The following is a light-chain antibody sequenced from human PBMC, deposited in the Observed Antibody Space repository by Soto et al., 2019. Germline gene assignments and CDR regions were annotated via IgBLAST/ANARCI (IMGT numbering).Light chain of an antibody. Sequence: IQLTQSPSSLSASIGDRVTITCRARQGIRSFLAWYQQKPGKAPKLLIYGASTLQSGVPSRFSGSGSGSDFTLAIGSLHPEDFATYYCQQLNSFPLPFGPGTKVDIK. CDR1: QGIRSF. CDR3: QQLNSFPLP. J-gene: IGKJ3*01. V-gene: IGKV1-9*01. CDR2: GAS.